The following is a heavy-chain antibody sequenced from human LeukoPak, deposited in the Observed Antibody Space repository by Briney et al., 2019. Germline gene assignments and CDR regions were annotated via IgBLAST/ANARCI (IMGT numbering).Heavy chain of an antibody. V-gene: IGHV4-4*02. J-gene: IGHJ4*02. CDR3: ARVAGDFDY. CDR2: IYHSGST. Sequence: PSETLSLTCAVSGGSISSDNWWSWVRQSPGKGLEWIGEIYHSGSTNYNRSLKSRVTISVDKSKDHFSLKVSSVTAADTAVYYCARVAGDFDYWGQGTLVTVS. D-gene: IGHD1-1*01. CDR1: GGSISSDNW.